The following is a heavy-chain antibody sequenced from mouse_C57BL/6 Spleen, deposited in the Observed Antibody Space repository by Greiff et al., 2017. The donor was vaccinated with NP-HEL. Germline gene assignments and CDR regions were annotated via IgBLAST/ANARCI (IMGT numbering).Heavy chain of an antibody. Sequence: VQLQQSGAELVRPGASVTLSCKASGYTFTDYEMHWVKQTPVHGLEWIGAIDPETGGTAYNQKFKGKAILTADKSSSTAYMELRSLTSDDSAVYYCTRNYGRGFYAMDYWGQGTSVTVSS. CDR2: IDPETGGT. CDR3: TRNYGRGFYAMDY. D-gene: IGHD1-1*01. J-gene: IGHJ4*01. V-gene: IGHV1-15*01. CDR1: GYTFTDYE.